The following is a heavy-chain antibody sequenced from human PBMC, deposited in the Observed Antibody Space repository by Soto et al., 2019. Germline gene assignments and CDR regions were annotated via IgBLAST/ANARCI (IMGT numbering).Heavy chain of an antibody. CDR3: ARLNKPGWFDP. J-gene: IGHJ5*02. Sequence: QLQLQESGPGLVKPSETLSLTCTVSDGSIISTSYYWAWNRQPPGKGLEWIGTIYYTGSTYYNPSLKSRITISVATPKNQFSLKLSSVTAADTAVYYCARLNKPGWFDPWGQGTLVTVSS. CDR2: IYYTGST. CDR1: DGSIISTSYY. V-gene: IGHV4-39*01.